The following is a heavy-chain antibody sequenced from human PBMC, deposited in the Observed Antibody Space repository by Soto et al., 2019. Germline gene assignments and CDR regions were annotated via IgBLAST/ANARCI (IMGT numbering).Heavy chain of an antibody. V-gene: IGHV3-23*01. J-gene: IGHJ4*02. CDR3: AKTFYHGSGTQIVFDN. CDR2: ITDSGANT. CDR1: GFTFSSYA. D-gene: IGHD3-10*01. Sequence: PGGSLRLSCAASGFTFSSYAMNWVRQAPGRGLEWVSTITDSGANTYYADSVKGRFTVSRDNSKNTLYLQMNSLRAEDTAVYYCAKTFYHGSGTQIVFDNWGQGTLVTVSS.